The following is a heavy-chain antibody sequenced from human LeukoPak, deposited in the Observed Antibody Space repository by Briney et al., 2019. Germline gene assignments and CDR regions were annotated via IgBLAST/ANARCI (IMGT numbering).Heavy chain of an antibody. V-gene: IGHV1-8*01. D-gene: IGHD3-22*01. CDR2: MNPNSGNT. Sequence: ASVKVSRKASGYTFTSYDINWVRQATGQGLGWMGWMNPNSGNTGYAQKFQGRVTMTRNTSISTAYMELSSLRSEDTAVYYCARDYYDSSGYDYWGQGTLVTVSS. CDR3: ARDYYDSSGYDY. J-gene: IGHJ4*02. CDR1: GYTFTSYD.